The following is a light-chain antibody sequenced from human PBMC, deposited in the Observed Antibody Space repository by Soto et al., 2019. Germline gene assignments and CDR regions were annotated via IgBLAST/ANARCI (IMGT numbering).Light chain of an antibody. V-gene: IGKV1-5*03. Sequence: DIQMTQSPSTLSGSVGDRVTITCRASQTISSWLAWYQQKPGKAPKLLIYKASTLKSGVPSRFSGSGSGTEFTLTISSLQPDDFAVYYCLQRSNWLFYTFGQGTKLDIK. CDR3: LQRSNWLFYT. CDR1: QTISSW. J-gene: IGKJ2*01. CDR2: KAS.